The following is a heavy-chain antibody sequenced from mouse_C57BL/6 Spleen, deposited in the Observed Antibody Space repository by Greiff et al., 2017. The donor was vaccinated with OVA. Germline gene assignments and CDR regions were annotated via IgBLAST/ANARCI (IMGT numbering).Heavy chain of an antibody. CDR1: GYTFTSYW. CDR3: ARLDSNPHWDFDG. Sequence: QVQLQQPGAELVRPGSSVKLSCKASGYTFTSYWMHWVKQRPIQGLEWIGNINPSDGDTHYNQKFKNTATLTVDKSSSTAYMQLSSLTSEDSAVYCGARLDSNPHWDFDGGGTGTTVTVSS. V-gene: IGHV1-52*01. D-gene: IGHD2-5*01. CDR2: INPSDGDT. J-gene: IGHJ1*03.